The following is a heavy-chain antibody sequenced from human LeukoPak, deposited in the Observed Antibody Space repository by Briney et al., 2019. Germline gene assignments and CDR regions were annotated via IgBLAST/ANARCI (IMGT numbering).Heavy chain of an antibody. J-gene: IGHJ4*02. CDR2: INWNGGST. CDR3: ARIYDRSGYDEAPIDY. V-gene: IGHV3-20*04. Sequence: GGSLRFSCAASGFTFDDYGMSWIRQAPGKGLEWVSCINWNGGSTGYADSVKGRFTISRDNAKNSLYLQMNSLRAEDTALYYCARIYDRSGYDEAPIDYWGQGTLVTVSS. CDR1: GFTFDDYG. D-gene: IGHD3-22*01.